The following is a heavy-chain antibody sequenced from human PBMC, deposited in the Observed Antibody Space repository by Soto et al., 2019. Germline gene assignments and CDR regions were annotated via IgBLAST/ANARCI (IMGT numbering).Heavy chain of an antibody. CDR1: GGSISSGDYY. D-gene: IGHD5-18*01. J-gene: IGHJ4*02. CDR2: IYYSGST. CDR3: ARNRMGYSYGPGDY. Sequence: QVQLQESGPGLVKPSQTLSLTCTVSGGSISSGDYYWSWIRQPPGKGLEWIGYIYYSGSTYYNPSLKSRITXXVXTXXNQFSLKLSSVTAADTAVYYCARNRMGYSYGPGDYWGQGTLVTVSS. V-gene: IGHV4-30-4*01.